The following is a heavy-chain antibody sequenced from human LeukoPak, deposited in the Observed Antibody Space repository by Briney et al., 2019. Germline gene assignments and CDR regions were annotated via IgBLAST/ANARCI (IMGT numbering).Heavy chain of an antibody. CDR1: GFTFSSYG. V-gene: IGHV3-30*02. CDR2: IRYGGSNK. Sequence: PGGSLRLSCAASGFTFSSYGMHWVRQAPGKGLEWAAFIRYGGSNKYYADSVKGRFTISRDNSKNTQYLQMNSLRAADTAVYYCAKDPTHYRVWDDYDSTVLSYWGQGTLVTVSS. J-gene: IGHJ4*02. D-gene: IGHD3-22*01. CDR3: AKDPTHYRVWDDYDSTVLSY.